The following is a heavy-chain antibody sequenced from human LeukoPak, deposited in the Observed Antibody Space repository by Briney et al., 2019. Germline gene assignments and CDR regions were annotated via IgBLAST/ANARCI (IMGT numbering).Heavy chain of an antibody. CDR1: GGSISSDDYY. CDR3: ARCPPPGWFDP. CDR2: IYYSGST. D-gene: IGHD5/OR15-5a*01. Sequence: PSETLSLTCTVSGGSISSDDYYWSWIRQPPGRGPEWIGFIYYSGSTYYKPSLKSRVTISMDTSKNQFSLRLSSVTAADTAVYYCARCPPPGWFDPWGQGTLVTVSS. V-gene: IGHV4-30-4*08. J-gene: IGHJ5*02.